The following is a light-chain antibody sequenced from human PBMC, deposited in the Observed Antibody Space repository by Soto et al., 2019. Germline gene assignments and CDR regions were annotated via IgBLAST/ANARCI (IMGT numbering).Light chain of an antibody. J-gene: IGKJ4*01. Sequence: IQMTQSPPSLSASVGDRFTITCRASQTISDYLHWYQQKPGKAPTLLIYGSSSLQTGVPPRFSGSGSGTEFTLTISSLQPEDFGTYYCQQTYDYLVSFGGGTKVDIK. CDR1: QTISDY. V-gene: IGKV1-39*01. CDR2: GSS. CDR3: QQTYDYLVS.